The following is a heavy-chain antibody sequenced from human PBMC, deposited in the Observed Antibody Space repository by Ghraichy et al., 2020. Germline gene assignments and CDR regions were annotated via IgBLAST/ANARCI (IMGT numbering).Heavy chain of an antibody. V-gene: IGHV4-4*02. CDR2: IYHSGRT. J-gene: IGHJ4*02. CDR1: GGSITISSSNW. D-gene: IGHD2-15*01. Sequence: TLSLTCAVSGGSITISSSNWWSWVRQPPGKGLEWIGEIYHSGRTNYNPSLKSRVTISVDKSKNQFSLKLSSVTAADTAVYYCARGPHGGYFDYWGQGTLVTVSS. CDR3: ARGPHGGYFDY.